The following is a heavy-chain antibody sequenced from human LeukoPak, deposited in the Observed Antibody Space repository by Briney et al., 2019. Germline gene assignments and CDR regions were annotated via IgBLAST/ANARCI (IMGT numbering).Heavy chain of an antibody. Sequence: GGSLRLSCVASRFTFNTYAVNWVRQAPGKGLEWVSYITGGGSTMYYADSVEGRFTISRDNAKNSLYLQMNSLRAEDTAVYYCARGAYHDSSGHFDYWGQGTLVTVSS. CDR1: RFTFNTYA. V-gene: IGHV3-48*04. CDR3: ARGAYHDSSGHFDY. J-gene: IGHJ4*02. CDR2: ITGGGSTM. D-gene: IGHD3-22*01.